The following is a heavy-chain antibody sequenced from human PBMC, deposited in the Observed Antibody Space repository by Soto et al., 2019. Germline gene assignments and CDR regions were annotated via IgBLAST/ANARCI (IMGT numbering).Heavy chain of an antibody. V-gene: IGHV3-7*01. J-gene: IGHJ4*02. CDR3: ARALGYGGNLVFDY. D-gene: IGHD2-15*01. CDR2: IKQDGSEK. CDR1: GFKFSSYW. Sequence: GGCLSLFCPASGFKFSSYWMSWVRQTPGKGLEWVATIKQDGSEKYYVDSVKGRFTISRDNAKNSLYLQMNSLRAEDTAVYYCARALGYGGNLVFDYWGQGTLVTVS.